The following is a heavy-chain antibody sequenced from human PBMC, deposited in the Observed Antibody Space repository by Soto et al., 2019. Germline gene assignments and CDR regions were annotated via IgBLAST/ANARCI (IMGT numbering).Heavy chain of an antibody. CDR1: GGTFSSYS. Sequence: SVKVSCKASGGTFSSYSISWVRQAPGQGLEWVGRIIPILGIANYAQKSQGRVTITADKSTRAAYMELNSLTSEDTAVYYCARVPKICSSASCYSFYFDSWGQGTQVTVSS. CDR3: ARVPKICSSASCYSFYFDS. D-gene: IGHD2-2*01. V-gene: IGHV1-69*04. J-gene: IGHJ4*02. CDR2: IIPILGIA.